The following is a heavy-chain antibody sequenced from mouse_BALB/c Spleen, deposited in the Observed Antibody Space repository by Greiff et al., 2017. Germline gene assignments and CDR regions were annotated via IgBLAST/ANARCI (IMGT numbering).Heavy chain of an antibody. Sequence: EVQLQESGAELVKPGASVKLSCTASGFNIKDTYMHWVKQRPEQGLEWIGRIDPANGNTKYDPKFQGKATITADTSSNTAYLQLSSLTSEDTAVYYCANPSITTATDYWGQGTTLTVSS. CDR3: ANPSITTATDY. V-gene: IGHV14-3*02. CDR2: IDPANGNT. CDR1: GFNIKDTY. J-gene: IGHJ2*01. D-gene: IGHD1-2*01.